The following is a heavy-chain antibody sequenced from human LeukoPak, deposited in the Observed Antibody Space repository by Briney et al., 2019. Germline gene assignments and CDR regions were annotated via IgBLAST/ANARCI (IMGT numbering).Heavy chain of an antibody. CDR2: LLYDGSNK. Sequence: GGSLRLSCAASGFTFSSYGMHWVRQAPGKGLEWVAVLLYDGSNKYYADSVKGRSTISRDNSKNTLYLQMNSLRAEDTAVYYCAKEDTAMLPRGSNYWGQGTLVTVSS. V-gene: IGHV3-33*05. D-gene: IGHD5-18*01. CDR1: GFTFSSYG. CDR3: AKEDTAMLPRGSNY. J-gene: IGHJ4*02.